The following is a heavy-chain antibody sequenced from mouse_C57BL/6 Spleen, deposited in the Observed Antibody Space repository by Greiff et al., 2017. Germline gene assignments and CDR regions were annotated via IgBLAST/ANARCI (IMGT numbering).Heavy chain of an antibody. CDR2: IKSDGGST. CDR3: ARHGDDGVSMDY. J-gene: IGHJ4*01. D-gene: IGHD2-3*01. Sequence: EVKVVESGGGLVQPGESLKLSCESNEYEFPSHDMSWVRKTPAKRLELVAAIKSDGGSTYYPDTMERRSIISRDNTKKTLYLQMSSLRSEDTALYYCARHGDDGVSMDYWGQGTSVTVSS. CDR1: EYEFPSHD. V-gene: IGHV5-2*01.